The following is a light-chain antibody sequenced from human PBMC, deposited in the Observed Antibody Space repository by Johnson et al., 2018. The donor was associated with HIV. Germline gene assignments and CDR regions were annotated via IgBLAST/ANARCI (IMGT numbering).Light chain of an antibody. Sequence: QSVLTQPPSVSAAPGQKVTISCSGSSSNIGNNYVSWYQQLPGTAPKLLIYDNNKRPSGIPDRFSGSKSGTSATLGITGLQTGDEADYYCGTWDRILSAHYVFGTGTKVTVL. CDR1: SSNIGNNY. V-gene: IGLV1-51*01. CDR2: DNN. J-gene: IGLJ1*01. CDR3: GTWDRILSAHYV.